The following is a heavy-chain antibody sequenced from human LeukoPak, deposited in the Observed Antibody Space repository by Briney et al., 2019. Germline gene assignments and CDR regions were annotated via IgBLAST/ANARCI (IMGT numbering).Heavy chain of an antibody. Sequence: ASVKVSCKASGGTFSSYTISWVRQAPGQGLEWMGGIIPNFGTPNYAQKFQGRVTITADKSTSTAYMELSSLRSEDTAVYYCARVLITSANWFDPWGQGTLVTVSS. CDR3: ARVLITSANWFDP. CDR1: GGTFSSYT. CDR2: IIPNFGTP. J-gene: IGHJ5*02. V-gene: IGHV1-69*06. D-gene: IGHD1-14*01.